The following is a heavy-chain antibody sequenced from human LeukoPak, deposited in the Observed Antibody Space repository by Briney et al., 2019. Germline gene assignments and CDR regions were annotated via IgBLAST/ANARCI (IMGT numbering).Heavy chain of an antibody. CDR1: GFTFSSYD. D-gene: IGHD1/OR15-1a*01. CDR2: ISSSGSST. Sequence: GGSLRLSCALSGFTFSSYDITWVRQAPGSGLEWVSSISSSGSSTYYADSVKGRFTISRDNSKKTLYLQMNSLRAEDTALYYCACITGTTTGRGSNYWGQGTLVTVPS. J-gene: IGHJ4*02. V-gene: IGHV3-23*01. CDR3: ACITGTTTGRGSNY.